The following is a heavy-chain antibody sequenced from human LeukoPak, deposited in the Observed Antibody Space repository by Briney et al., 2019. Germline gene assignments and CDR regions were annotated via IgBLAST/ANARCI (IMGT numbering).Heavy chain of an antibody. Sequence: SETLSLTCTVSGGPISSYYWSWIRQPPGKGLEWIGYIYYSGSTNYNPSLKSRVTISVDTSKNQFSLKLSSVTAADTAVYYCARHLFPTYYYDSSGYDYWGQGTLVTVSS. V-gene: IGHV4-59*08. CDR3: ARHLFPTYYYDSSGYDY. J-gene: IGHJ4*02. CDR2: IYYSGST. CDR1: GGPISSYY. D-gene: IGHD3-22*01.